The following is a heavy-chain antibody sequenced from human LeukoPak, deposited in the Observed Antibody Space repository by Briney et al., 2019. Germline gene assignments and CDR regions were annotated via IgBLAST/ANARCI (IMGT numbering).Heavy chain of an antibody. CDR3: ARRRQLTRGYYFDY. V-gene: IGHV4-59*07. Sequence: SDTLSLTCTVSGGSISRYYWSWIRQPPGKGLEWIGYIYYSGSTNYNPSLKSRVTISVDTSKNQFSLKLSSVTAADTAVYYCARRRQLTRGYYFDYWGQGTLVTVSS. J-gene: IGHJ4*02. D-gene: IGHD6-6*01. CDR1: GGSISRYY. CDR2: IYYSGST.